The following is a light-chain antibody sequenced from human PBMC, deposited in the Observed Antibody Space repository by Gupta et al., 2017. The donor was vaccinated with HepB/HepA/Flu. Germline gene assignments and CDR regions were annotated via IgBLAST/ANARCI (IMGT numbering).Light chain of an antibody. CDR1: ALPKQY. J-gene: IGLJ3*02. Sequence: SYELTPPPSVSVSPGPTARITCSGDALPKQYADWYQQKPVQAPVLGIDKDSERSSGTPERFSGSSSGTTGTLTISGVQAEDEADDDCQSAESSGTYTFWVFGGGNKLTVL. V-gene: IGLV3-25*03. CDR2: KDS. CDR3: QSAESSGTYTFWV.